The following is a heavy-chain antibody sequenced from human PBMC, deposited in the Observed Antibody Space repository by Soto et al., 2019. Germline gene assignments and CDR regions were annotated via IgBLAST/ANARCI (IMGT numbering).Heavy chain of an antibody. J-gene: IGHJ4*02. CDR3: ARHLAAGDS. Sequence: VQLVQSGAEVKKPGASVRASCKASGYTFTSYYIHWVRQAPGQGLEWMAIVNPTGGSTNYAQKFQGRITVTFDTSTSTVFMELNSLRYEDTAVYYCARHLAAGDSLGQGTLVTFSS. V-gene: IGHV1-46*03. CDR1: GYTFTSYY. CDR2: VNPTGGST. D-gene: IGHD6-25*01.